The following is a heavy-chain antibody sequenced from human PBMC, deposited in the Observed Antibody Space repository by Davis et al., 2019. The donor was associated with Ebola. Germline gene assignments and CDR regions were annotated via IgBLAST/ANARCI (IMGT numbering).Heavy chain of an antibody. V-gene: IGHV6-1*01. CDR3: ARGWLRTAFDY. D-gene: IGHD5-12*01. CDR2: TYYYRSKWYN. J-gene: IGHJ4*02. CDR1: GDSVSGNSGA. Sequence: HSQTLSLTCAISGDSVSGNSGAWNWIRQSPSRGLEWLGRTYYYRSKWYNDYAESVKSRIAINPDTSKDQFSLHLNSVTPEDTAVYYCARGWLRTAFDYWGQGTLVTVSS.